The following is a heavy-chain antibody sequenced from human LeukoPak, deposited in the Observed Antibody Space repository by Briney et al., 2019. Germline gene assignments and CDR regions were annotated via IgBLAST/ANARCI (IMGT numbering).Heavy chain of an antibody. J-gene: IGHJ6*03. Sequence: PSETLSLTCTVPGGSISSYYWSWIRQPPGKGLEWIGYIYYSGSTNYNPSLKSRVTISVDTSKNQFSLKLSSVTAADTAVYYCARGIVVVAQLGFYFYYMDVWGKGTTVTISS. D-gene: IGHD2-15*01. CDR3: ARGIVVVAQLGFYFYYMDV. V-gene: IGHV4-59*01. CDR2: IYYSGST. CDR1: GGSISSYY.